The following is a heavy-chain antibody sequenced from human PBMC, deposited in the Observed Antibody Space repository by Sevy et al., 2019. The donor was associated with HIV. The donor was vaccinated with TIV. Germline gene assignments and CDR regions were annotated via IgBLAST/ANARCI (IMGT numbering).Heavy chain of an antibody. CDR1: GFPFSNYW. CDR2: IKQDESEI. D-gene: IGHD4-17*01. V-gene: IGHV3-7*01. Sequence: GGSLRLSCAVSGFPFSNYWMSWVRQAPGKGLEWVANIKQDESEICNVDSVKGRFTISRDNAKNSVSLQMNSLGAEDTPVYYCARGPNYGDRTDYFEYWGQGILVTVSS. J-gene: IGHJ4*02. CDR3: ARGPNYGDRTDYFEY.